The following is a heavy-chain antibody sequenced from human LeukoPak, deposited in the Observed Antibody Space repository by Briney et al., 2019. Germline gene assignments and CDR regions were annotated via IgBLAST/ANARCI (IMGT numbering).Heavy chain of an antibody. J-gene: IGHJ4*02. D-gene: IGHD2-15*01. CDR1: GGSFSGYY. CDR2: INHSGST. CDR3: ARAYCSGGSCYYFDY. V-gene: IGHV4-34*01. Sequence: SETLSLTCAVYGGSFSGYYWSWIRQPPGKGLEWIGEINHSGSTNYNPSLKSRVTISIDTSKNQFSLKLSSVTAADTAVYYCARAYCSGGSCYYFDYWGQGTLVTVSS.